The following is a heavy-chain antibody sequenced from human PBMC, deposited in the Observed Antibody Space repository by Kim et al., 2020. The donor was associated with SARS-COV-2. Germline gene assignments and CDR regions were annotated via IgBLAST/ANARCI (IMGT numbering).Heavy chain of an antibody. Sequence: GGSLRLSCAASGFTFSSYSMNWVRQAPGKGLEWVSSISSSSSYIYYADSVKGRFTISRDNAKNSLYLQMNSLRAEDTAVYYCARGVRPQTTGTTAAYPWGQGTLVTVSS. CDR2: ISSSSSYI. CDR1: GFTFSSYS. CDR3: ARGVRPQTTGTTAAYP. D-gene: IGHD1-1*01. V-gene: IGHV3-21*01. J-gene: IGHJ5*02.